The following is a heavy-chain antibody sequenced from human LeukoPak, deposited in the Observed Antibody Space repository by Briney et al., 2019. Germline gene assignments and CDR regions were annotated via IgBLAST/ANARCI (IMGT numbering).Heavy chain of an antibody. Sequence: KPGGSLRLSCTASGFTFSTYSMTWVRQAPGKGLEWVSFISSSSTYKYYADSVKGRFTISRDNARNSLSLQMNGLRAEDTAVYYCASPPGRRYVDYYMDVWGKGTTVTVSS. CDR3: ASPPGRRYVDYYMDV. D-gene: IGHD3-9*01. CDR2: ISSSSTYK. J-gene: IGHJ6*03. V-gene: IGHV3-21*01. CDR1: GFTFSTYS.